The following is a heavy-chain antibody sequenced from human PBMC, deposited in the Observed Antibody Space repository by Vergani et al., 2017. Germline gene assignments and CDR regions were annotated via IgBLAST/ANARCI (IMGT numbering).Heavy chain of an antibody. CDR1: GFTFSSYG. Sequence: QVQLVESGGGVVQPGRSLRLSCAASGFTFSSYGMHWVRQAPGKGLAWVAVISYDGSNKYYADSVKGRFTISRDNSKNTLYLQMNSLRAEDTAVYYCARYQGLYYDSLGCDYWGQGTLVTVSS. D-gene: IGHD3-22*01. CDR2: ISYDGSNK. CDR3: ARYQGLYYDSLGCDY. V-gene: IGHV3-30*03. J-gene: IGHJ4*02.